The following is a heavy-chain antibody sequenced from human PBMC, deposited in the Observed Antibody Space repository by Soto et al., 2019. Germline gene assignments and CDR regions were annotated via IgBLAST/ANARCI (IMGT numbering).Heavy chain of an antibody. CDR2: INHSGSS. Sequence: PSETLSLTCAVYGGSFSDYYWNWIRQPPGKGLEWIGEINHSGSSNYNPSLKRRVTISVDTSKIHFSLKLSSVPAADTAVYSCARGRVGTTTCNWFDPWGQATLVPVSS. V-gene: IGHV4-34*01. J-gene: IGHJ5*02. CDR1: GGSFSDYY. CDR3: ARGRVGTTTCNWFDP. D-gene: IGHD1-26*01.